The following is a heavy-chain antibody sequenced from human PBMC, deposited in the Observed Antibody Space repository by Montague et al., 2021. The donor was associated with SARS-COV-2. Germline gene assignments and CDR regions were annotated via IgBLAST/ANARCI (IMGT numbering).Heavy chain of an antibody. CDR2: VYYKGGP. D-gene: IGHD3-9*01. J-gene: IGHJ5*02. Sequence: SETLSLTCAVSGGSAYWNWIRRPPGKGLEWIGNVYYKGGPTYSPSLRDRVTISLDSPNQVSLRLNYVTAADSAVYYCAGAERYSGPLDPWGLGITVIVSS. CDR1: GGSAY. CDR3: AGAERYSGPLDP. V-gene: IGHV4-59*01.